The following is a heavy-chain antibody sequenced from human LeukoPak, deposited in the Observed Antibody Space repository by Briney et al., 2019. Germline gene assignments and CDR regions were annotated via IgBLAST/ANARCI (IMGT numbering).Heavy chain of an antibody. CDR2: LYTSGTT. J-gene: IGHJ4*02. V-gene: IGHV4-61*09. CDR1: GGSISSGSYY. D-gene: IGHD6-19*01. CDR3: ARAGGSVGWYGTIDS. Sequence: PSQTLSLTCTVSGGSISSGSYYWTWIRQPAGKGLEWIGHLYTSGTTSYNPSLQSRVTISADTSEHQFSLRLTSVTAADTAVYYCARAGGSVGWYGTIDSWGQGTLVTVSS.